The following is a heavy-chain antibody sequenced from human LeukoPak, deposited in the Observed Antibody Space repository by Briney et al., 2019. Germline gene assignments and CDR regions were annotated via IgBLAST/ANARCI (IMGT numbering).Heavy chain of an antibody. CDR3: ARVATVTNFYYYYYMDV. D-gene: IGHD4-17*01. J-gene: IGHJ6*03. CDR2: IYTSGST. CDR1: GGSISSYY. Sequence: SETLSLTCTVSGGSISSYYWSWIRQPAGKGLEWIGRIYTSGSTNYNPSLKSRVTMSVDTSKNQFSLKLSSVTAADTAVYYCARVATVTNFYYYYYMDVGGKGTTVTVSS. V-gene: IGHV4-4*07.